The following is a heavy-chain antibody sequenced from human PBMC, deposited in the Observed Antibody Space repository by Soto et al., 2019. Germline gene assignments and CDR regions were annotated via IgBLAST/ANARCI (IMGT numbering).Heavy chain of an antibody. CDR1: GHSFTRYW. CDR3: ARSKFPSYYYGMDV. J-gene: IGHJ6*02. CDR2: IHPGDSDT. Sequence: GESLKISCKGSGHSFTRYWIGWVRQMSGKGLEWMGIIHPGDSDTRYSPPFQGQVTISADKSISTAYLQWSSLKASDTAMYYCARSKFPSYYYGMDVWGQGTTVTLSS. V-gene: IGHV5-51*01.